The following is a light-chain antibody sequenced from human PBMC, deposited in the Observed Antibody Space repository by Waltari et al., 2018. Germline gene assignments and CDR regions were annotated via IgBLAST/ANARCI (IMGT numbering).Light chain of an antibody. CDR2: DNN. CDR1: SPNIGNNY. V-gene: IGLV1-51*01. J-gene: IGLJ3*02. CDR3: GTWDSSLSAWV. Sequence: QSVLTQPPSVSAAPVQKVTISCSCSSPNIGNNYFSWYQQFPGTAPKHLIYDNNKRPSGIPDRFSGSKSGTSATLGITGLQTGDEADYYCGTWDSSLSAWVFGGGTKLTVL.